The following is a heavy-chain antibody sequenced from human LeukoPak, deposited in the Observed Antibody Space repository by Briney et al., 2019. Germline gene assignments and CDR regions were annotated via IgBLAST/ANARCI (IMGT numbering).Heavy chain of an antibody. J-gene: IGHJ4*02. CDR3: ARERHDYGDSVGILDY. CDR1: GFTFSSYW. D-gene: IGHD4-17*01. CDR2: IKQGGSEK. Sequence: GGSLRLSCAASGFTFSSYWMSWVRQAPGKGLEWVANIKQGGSEKYYVDSVNGRFTISRDNAKNSLYLQMNSPRAAATAVYYCARERHDYGDSVGILDYWGQGTLVTVSS. V-gene: IGHV3-7*01.